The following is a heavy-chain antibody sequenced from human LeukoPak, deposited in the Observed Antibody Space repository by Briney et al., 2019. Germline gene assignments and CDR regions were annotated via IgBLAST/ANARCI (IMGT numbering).Heavy chain of an antibody. V-gene: IGHV3-9*01. J-gene: IGHJ4*02. Sequence: PGRSLRLPCAASGFTFDDYAMHWVRQAPGKGLEWVSGISWNSGSIGYADSVKGRFTISRDNAKNSLYLQMNSLRAEDTALYYCAKGPLGYCTNGVCSTYFDYWGQGTLVTVSS. CDR3: AKGPLGYCTNGVCSTYFDY. CDR2: ISWNSGSI. D-gene: IGHD2-8*01. CDR1: GFTFDDYA.